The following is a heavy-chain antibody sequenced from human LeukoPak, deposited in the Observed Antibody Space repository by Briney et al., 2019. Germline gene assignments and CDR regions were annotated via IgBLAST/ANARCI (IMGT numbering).Heavy chain of an antibody. CDR2: ISWDGGST. D-gene: IGHD6-13*01. J-gene: IGHJ4*02. CDR3: AKDKYSSSWSYFDY. Sequence: GGSLRLSCAASGFTFDDYTMQWVRQAPGKGLEWVSLISWDGGSTYYADSVKGRFTISRDNSKNSLYLQMNSLRTEDTALYYCAKDKYSSSWSYFDYWGQGTLVTVSS. V-gene: IGHV3-43*01. CDR1: GFTFDDYT.